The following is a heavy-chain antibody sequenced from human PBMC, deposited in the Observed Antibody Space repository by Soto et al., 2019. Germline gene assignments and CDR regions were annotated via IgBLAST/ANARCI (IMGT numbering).Heavy chain of an antibody. J-gene: IGHJ4*02. V-gene: IGHV3-23*01. Sequence: GGSLRRSCAASGYTFSSYAMGWVRQAPGKGLEWVSAISGSGGSTYYADSVKGRFTISRDNSKNTLYLQMNSLRAEDTAVYYCAKVDSSGWYPVVPGYFDYWGQGTLVTVSS. CDR3: AKVDSSGWYPVVPGYFDY. D-gene: IGHD6-19*01. CDR2: ISGSGGST. CDR1: GYTFSSYA.